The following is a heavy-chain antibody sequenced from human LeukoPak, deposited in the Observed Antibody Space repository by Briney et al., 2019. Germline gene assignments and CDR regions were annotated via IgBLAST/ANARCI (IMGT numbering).Heavy chain of an antibody. CDR3: ARGHHVVVATATWASDAFDL. CDR2: IYPGDSDS. CDR1: GYNFTSYW. D-gene: IGHD2-21*02. J-gene: IGHJ3*01. Sequence: GESLKISCKGSGYNFTSYWIGWVRQMPGKGLEWMGIIYPGDSDSRLSPSLQGQVTISADKSISTAYLQWNSLKASDTAMYYCARGHHVVVATATWASDAFDLWGQGTMVTVSS. V-gene: IGHV5-51*01.